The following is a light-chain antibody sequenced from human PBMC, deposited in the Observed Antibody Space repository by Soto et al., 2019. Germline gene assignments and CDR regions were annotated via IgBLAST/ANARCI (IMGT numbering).Light chain of an antibody. CDR2: GAS. V-gene: IGKV3-20*01. J-gene: IGKJ1*01. CDR1: QSVSSSY. CDR3: QQYGSSTWT. Sequence: EIVLTQSPGTLSLSPGERATLSCRASQSVSSSYLAWYQQKPGQAPRLLIYGASSRATGIPDRFSGSGPGTDFTLTISRLEPEDFAVYYCQQYGSSTWTFGQGSK.